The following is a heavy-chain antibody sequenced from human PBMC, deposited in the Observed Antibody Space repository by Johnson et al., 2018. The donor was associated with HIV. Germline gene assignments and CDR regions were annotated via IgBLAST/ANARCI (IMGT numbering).Heavy chain of an antibody. CDR1: GFTFSTYG. J-gene: IGHJ3*02. CDR3: ARDRNYYDSSAQGAFDI. V-gene: IGHV3-30*02. CDR2: IRYDGSNK. Sequence: QVQLVESGGGLVQPGGSLRLSCAASGFTFSTYGMHWVRQAPGKGLEWVAFIRYDGSNKYYADSVKGRFTISRDNSKNTLYLQMNSLRADDTAVYYCARDRNYYDSSAQGAFDIWGQGTMVTVSS. D-gene: IGHD3-22*01.